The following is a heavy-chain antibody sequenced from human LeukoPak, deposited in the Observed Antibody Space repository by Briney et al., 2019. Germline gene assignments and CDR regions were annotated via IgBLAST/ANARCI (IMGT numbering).Heavy chain of an antibody. D-gene: IGHD5-18*01. CDR1: GFTFSSYS. CDR2: ISSSSSYI. V-gene: IGHV3-21*01. J-gene: IGHJ4*02. Sequence: GGSLRLSCAATGFTFSSYSMNWVRQAPGKGLEWVSSISSSSSYIHYTDSVKGRFTISRDNAKNSLYLQMNSLRAEDTAVYYCARAPSGYSHGPLDYWGQGTLVTVSS. CDR3: ARAPSGYSHGPLDY.